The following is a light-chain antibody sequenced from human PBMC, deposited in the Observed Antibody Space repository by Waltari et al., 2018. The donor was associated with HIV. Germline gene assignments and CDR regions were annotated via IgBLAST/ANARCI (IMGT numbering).Light chain of an antibody. CDR3: ASWDDNLNSWV. CDR2: KNN. J-gene: IGLJ3*02. CDR1: DSNIGSNS. V-gene: IGLV1-47*01. Sequence: QSVVTQPPSASGTPGQRVTIACSGSDSNIGSNSVYWYPDLPGTAPKLLIYKNNQRSSGVPDRFSGSKSDTSASLAISGLRSEDEADYYCASWDDNLNSWVFGGGTKLTVL.